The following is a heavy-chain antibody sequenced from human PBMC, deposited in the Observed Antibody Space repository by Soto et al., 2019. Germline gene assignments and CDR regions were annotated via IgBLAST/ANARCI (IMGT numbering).Heavy chain of an antibody. CDR3: ARSPPAESPATERHYDL. CDR2: ISPNSDYI. J-gene: IGHJ2*01. D-gene: IGHD2-15*01. Sequence: GSLRLSCAASGFIFTSYTMNWVRQAPGRGLEWVSSISPNSDYIYDSDSVKGRFTISIDNAKYSLFLQMNILRPEDTAVYYCARSPPAESPATERHYDLWGRGTLVTVSS. V-gene: IGHV3-21*06. CDR1: GFIFTSYT.